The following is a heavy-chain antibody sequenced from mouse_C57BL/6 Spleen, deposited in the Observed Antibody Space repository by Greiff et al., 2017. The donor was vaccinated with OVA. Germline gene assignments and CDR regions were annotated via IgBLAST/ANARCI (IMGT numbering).Heavy chain of an antibody. Sequence: EVQLQESGGGLVQPGGSLKLSCAASGFTFSDYYMYWVRQTPEKRLEWVAYISNGGGSTYYPDTVKGRFTISRDNAKNTLYLQMSRLKSEDTAMYYCARRSSIYYDYDEGDYYAMDYWGQGTSVTVSS. J-gene: IGHJ4*01. CDR3: ARRSSIYYDYDEGDYYAMDY. CDR1: GFTFSDYY. CDR2: ISNGGGST. D-gene: IGHD2-4*01. V-gene: IGHV5-12*01.